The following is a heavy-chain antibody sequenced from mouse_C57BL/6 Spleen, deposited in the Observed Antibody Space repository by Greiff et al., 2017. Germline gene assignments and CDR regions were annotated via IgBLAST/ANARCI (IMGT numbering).Heavy chain of an antibody. Sequence: VKLQESGAELVKPGASVKVSCKASGYTFTSYWMHWVKQRPGQGLEWIGRIHPSDSDTNYNQKFKGKATLTVDKSSSTAYMQLSSLTSEDSAVYYCAEGYYDYDFAYWGQGTLVTVSA. CDR2: IHPSDSDT. CDR3: AEGYYDYDFAY. J-gene: IGHJ3*01. D-gene: IGHD2-4*01. CDR1: GYTFTSYW. V-gene: IGHV1-74*01.